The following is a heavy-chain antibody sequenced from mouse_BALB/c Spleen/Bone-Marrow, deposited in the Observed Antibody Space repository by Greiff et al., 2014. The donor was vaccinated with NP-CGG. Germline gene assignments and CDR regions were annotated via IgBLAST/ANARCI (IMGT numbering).Heavy chain of an antibody. CDR3: ARGDWDEAMDY. D-gene: IGHD4-1*01. CDR2: INSGGSYT. V-gene: IGHV5-9-3*01. J-gene: IGHJ4*01. Sequence: DVHLVESGGGLVKPGGSLKLSCAASGFTFSSYAMSWVRQTPEKRLEWVATINSGGSYTYYPDSVKGRFTISRDNAKNTLYLQMSSLRSEDTAMYYCARGDWDEAMDYWVKEPQSPSPQ. CDR1: GFTFSSYA.